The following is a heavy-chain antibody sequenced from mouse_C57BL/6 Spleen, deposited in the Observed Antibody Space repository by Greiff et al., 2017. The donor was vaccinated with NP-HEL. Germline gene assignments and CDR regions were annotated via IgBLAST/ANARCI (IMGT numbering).Heavy chain of an antibody. J-gene: IGHJ2*01. Sequence: QVQLQQSGAELVMPGASVKLSCKASGYTFTSYWMHWVKQRPGQGLEWIGEIDPSDSYTNYNQKFKGKSTLTVDKSSSTAYMQLSSLTSEDSAVYYCARNYGSSLYFDYWGQGTTLTVSS. CDR3: ARNYGSSLYFDY. CDR2: IDPSDSYT. D-gene: IGHD1-1*01. CDR1: GYTFTSYW. V-gene: IGHV1-69*01.